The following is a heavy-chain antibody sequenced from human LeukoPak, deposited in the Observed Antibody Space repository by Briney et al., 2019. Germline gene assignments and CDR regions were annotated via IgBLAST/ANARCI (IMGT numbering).Heavy chain of an antibody. Sequence: PSETLSLTCTVSGGSISSYYWHWIRQPPGKGLGWIGYIYYSGSTDYNPSLKSRVTISVDTSKNQFSLYLSSVTAADTAHYYCARSSYYYDSFDSWGQGTLVTVSS. CDR3: ARSSYYYDSFDS. CDR1: GGSISSYY. J-gene: IGHJ4*02. V-gene: IGHV4-59*08. CDR2: IYYSGST. D-gene: IGHD3-22*01.